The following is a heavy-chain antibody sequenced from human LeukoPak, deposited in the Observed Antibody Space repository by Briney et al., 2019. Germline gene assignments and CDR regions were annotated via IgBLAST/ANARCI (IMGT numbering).Heavy chain of an antibody. Sequence: PSETLSLTCAVYGGSFSGYYWSWIRQPPGKGLEWIGEINHSGSTNYNPSLKSRVTISVDASKNQFSLKLSSVTAADTAVYYCARGGPEDYYDSSGYIDWGQGTLVTVSS. CDR3: ARGGPEDYYDSSGYID. D-gene: IGHD3-22*01. J-gene: IGHJ4*02. CDR1: GGSFSGYY. V-gene: IGHV4-34*01. CDR2: INHSGST.